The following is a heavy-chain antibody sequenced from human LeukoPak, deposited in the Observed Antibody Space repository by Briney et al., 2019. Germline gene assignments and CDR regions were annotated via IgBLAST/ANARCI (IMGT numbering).Heavy chain of an antibody. CDR1: GFSFSSYT. J-gene: IGHJ4*02. CDR2: ISSSGSDK. D-gene: IGHD3-16*01. Sequence: GGSLGLSCAASGFSFSSYTMNWVRQAPGKGLEWVSSISSSGSDKFYADSVKGRFTISRDNAKNSLYLQMNSLRVEDTAVYYCAAQGGFDYWGQGTLVTVSS. CDR3: AAQGGFDY. V-gene: IGHV3-21*06.